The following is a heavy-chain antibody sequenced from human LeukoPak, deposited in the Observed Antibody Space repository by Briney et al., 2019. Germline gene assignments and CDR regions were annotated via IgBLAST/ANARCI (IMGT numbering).Heavy chain of an antibody. J-gene: IGHJ4*02. D-gene: IGHD3-9*01. Sequence: GGSLRLSCAASGFTVSSNYMSWVRQAPGKGLEWVSVIYSGGSTYYADSVKGRFTISRDNSKNTLYLQMYSLRAEDTAVYYCARAERYDILTGYYRDYWGQGTLVTVSS. CDR2: IYSGGST. V-gene: IGHV3-66*02. CDR1: GFTVSSNY. CDR3: ARAERYDILTGYYRDY.